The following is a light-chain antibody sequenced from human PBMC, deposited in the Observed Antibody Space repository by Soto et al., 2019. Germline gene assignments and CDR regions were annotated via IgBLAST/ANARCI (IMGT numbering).Light chain of an antibody. CDR2: GAS. J-gene: IGKJ1*01. V-gene: IGKV3-20*01. CDR1: QSVSSSS. CDR3: QQYDSSPRT. Sequence: EIVLTQSPDTLSLSPGERATLSCRASQSVSSSSLAWYQQKPGQAPRLLISGASSRAADIPDRFSGSGSGTDFTITINRLEPEDFAVYYCQQYDSSPRTFGQGTKVDIK.